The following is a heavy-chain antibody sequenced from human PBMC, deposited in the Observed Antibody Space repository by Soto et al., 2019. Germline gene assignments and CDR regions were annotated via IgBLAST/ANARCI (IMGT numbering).Heavy chain of an antibody. CDR2: ISSNGGST. D-gene: IGHD4-17*01. Sequence: GGSLRLSCSASGFTFSSYAMHWVRQAPGKGLEYVSAISSNGGSTYYADSVKGRFTISRDNAKNTLYLQMNSLRAEDSAVYYCARVAGVNGDYVNWFDPWGQGTLVTVSS. J-gene: IGHJ5*02. CDR1: GFTFSSYA. V-gene: IGHV3-64*04. CDR3: ARVAGVNGDYVNWFDP.